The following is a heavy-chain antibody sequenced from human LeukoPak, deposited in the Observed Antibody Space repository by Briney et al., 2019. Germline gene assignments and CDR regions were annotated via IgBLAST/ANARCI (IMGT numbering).Heavy chain of an antibody. J-gene: IGHJ4*02. D-gene: IGHD2-15*01. V-gene: IGHV1-18*01. Sequence: ASVKVSCKASGYTFTSYGISWVRQAPGQGLEWMGWISAYNGNTNYAQKLQGRVTMTTDTSTSTAYMELRSLRSDDTAVYYCARDGTRYCSGGSCYSDYWGQGTLVTVSS. CDR2: ISAYNGNT. CDR1: GYTFTSYG. CDR3: ARDGTRYCSGGSCYSDY.